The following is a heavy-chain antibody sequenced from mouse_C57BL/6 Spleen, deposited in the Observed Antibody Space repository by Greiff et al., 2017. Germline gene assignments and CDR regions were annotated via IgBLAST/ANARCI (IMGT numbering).Heavy chain of an antibody. V-gene: IGHV1-82*01. CDR3: ARGDGYYGGDY. D-gene: IGHD2-3*01. CDR1: GYAFSSSW. Sequence: QVQLQQSGPELVKPGASVKISCKASGYAFSSSWMNWVKQRPGKGLEWIGRIYPGDGDTNYNGKFKGKATLTADKSSSTAYMQLSSLTSEDSAVYFCARGDGYYGGDYWGQGTSVTVSS. CDR2: IYPGDGDT. J-gene: IGHJ4*01.